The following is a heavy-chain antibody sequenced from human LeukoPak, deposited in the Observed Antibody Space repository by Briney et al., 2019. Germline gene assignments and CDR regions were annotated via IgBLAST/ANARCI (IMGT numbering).Heavy chain of an antibody. CDR3: AKDWDDSSGYPKGPFDY. CDR1: GFTFSSYA. CDR2: ISYDGSNK. J-gene: IGHJ4*02. Sequence: GGSLRLSCAASGFTFSSYAMHWVRQAPGKGLEWVAVISYDGSNKYYADSVKGRFTISRDNSKNTLYLQMNSLRAEDTAVYYCAKDWDDSSGYPKGPFDYWGQGTLVTVSS. D-gene: IGHD3-22*01. V-gene: IGHV3-30*04.